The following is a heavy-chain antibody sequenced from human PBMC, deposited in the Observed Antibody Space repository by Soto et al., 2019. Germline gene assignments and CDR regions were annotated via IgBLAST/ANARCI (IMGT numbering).Heavy chain of an antibody. CDR2: IYYSGST. Sequence: SETLSLTCTVSGGSISSGGYYRSWIRQHPGKGLEWIGYIYYSGSTYYNPSLKSRVTISVDTSKNQFSLKLSSVTAADTAVYYCARANSSGRNLKKYYYYYMDVWGKGTTVTVSS. J-gene: IGHJ6*03. V-gene: IGHV4-31*03. D-gene: IGHD6-19*01. CDR3: ARANSSGRNLKKYYYYYMDV. CDR1: GGSISSGGYY.